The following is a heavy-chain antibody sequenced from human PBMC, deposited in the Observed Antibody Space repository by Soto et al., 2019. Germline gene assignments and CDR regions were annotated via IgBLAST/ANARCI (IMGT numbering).Heavy chain of an antibody. J-gene: IGHJ4*02. CDR2: ISYDGSNK. Sequence: PGGSLRLSCAASGFTFSSYGMHWVRRAPGKGLEWVAVISYDGSNKYYAELVKGRFTISRDNSKNTLNLQMNSLRAEDTAVYFCAKDHNHCSGGSCYGTDYWGQGTLVTVSS. D-gene: IGHD2-15*01. CDR1: GFTFSSYG. CDR3: AKDHNHCSGGSCYGTDY. V-gene: IGHV3-30*18.